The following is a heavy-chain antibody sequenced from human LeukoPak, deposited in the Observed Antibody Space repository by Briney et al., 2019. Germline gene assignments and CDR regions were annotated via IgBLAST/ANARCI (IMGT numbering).Heavy chain of an antibody. CDR1: GFTFSSYW. J-gene: IGHJ6*02. Sequence: GGSLRLSCAASGFTFSSYWMNWSRQAPGKGLEWVASINHNGNVNYYVDSVKGRFTISRDNAKNSLYLQMSNLRAEDTAVYFCARGGGLDVWGQGATVTVSS. CDR3: ARGGGLDV. V-gene: IGHV3-7*03. CDR2: INHNGNVN. D-gene: IGHD3-16*01.